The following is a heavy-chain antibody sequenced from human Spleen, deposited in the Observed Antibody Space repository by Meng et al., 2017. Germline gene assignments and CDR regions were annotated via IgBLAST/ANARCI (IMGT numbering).Heavy chain of an antibody. Sequence: GESLKISCAASGFTFSSYWMHWVRQTPGKGLVWVSRLNSDGSSTSYADSVKGRFTISRDNAKNTLYLQMNSLRAEDTAVYYCARALGGIFAYWGQGALVTVSS. D-gene: IGHD6-13*01. CDR3: ARALGGIFAY. J-gene: IGHJ4*02. CDR2: LNSDGSST. V-gene: IGHV3-74*01. CDR1: GFTFSSYW.